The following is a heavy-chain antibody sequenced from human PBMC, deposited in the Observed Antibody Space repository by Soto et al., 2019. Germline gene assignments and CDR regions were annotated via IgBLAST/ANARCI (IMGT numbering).Heavy chain of an antibody. J-gene: IGHJ6*02. CDR1: GGSFSGYY. CDR2: INHSGVT. D-gene: IGHD6-19*01. CDR3: ARFSGSYYYAMAV. V-gene: IGHV4-34*01. Sequence: QVQLQQWGAGLLKPSGTLSLTCAVYGGSFSGYYWSWIRQPPGKGLEWIGEINHSGVTNYKPSLKRRVTISVDTSKNQFSLQLKSVTAADTALYYCARFSGSYYYAMAVWGQGSTVTVSS.